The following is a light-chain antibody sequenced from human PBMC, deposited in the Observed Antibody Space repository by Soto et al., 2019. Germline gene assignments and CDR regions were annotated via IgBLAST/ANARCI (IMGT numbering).Light chain of an antibody. J-gene: IGLJ1*01. V-gene: IGLV2-11*01. Sequence: QSALTQPRSVSGSPGQSVTISCTGTSSDVGGYNYVSWYQQHPGKAPKLMIYDVAERPAGVPDRFSGSKSGNTASLTISGLQAEDEADYSCCSFAGSYSYVFGGGTKLTVL. CDR1: SSDVGGYNY. CDR2: DVA. CDR3: CSFAGSYSYV.